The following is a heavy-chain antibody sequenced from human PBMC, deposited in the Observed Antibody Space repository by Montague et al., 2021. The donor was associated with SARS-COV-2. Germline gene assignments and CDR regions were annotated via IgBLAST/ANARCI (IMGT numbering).Heavy chain of an antibody. CDR1: GGSISNYY. J-gene: IGHJ6*02. Sequence: SETLSLTCTVSGGSISNYYWSWIRQPPGRGLEWIGYIYYSGSTDYSPSLKSRVTISLDTSKNQLSLKVTSVTAADTAVYYRARGGGYYNYGLDVWGPGTTVTVSS. V-gene: IGHV4-59*01. D-gene: IGHD3-22*01. CDR3: ARGGGYYNYGLDV. CDR2: IYYSGST.